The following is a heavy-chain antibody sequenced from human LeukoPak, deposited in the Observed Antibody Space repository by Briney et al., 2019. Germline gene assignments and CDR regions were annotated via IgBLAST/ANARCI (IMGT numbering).Heavy chain of an antibody. J-gene: IGHJ4*02. V-gene: IGHV4-34*01. CDR1: GGSFSGYY. CDR3: ASGRYSSSRSGEGYFDY. Sequence: KPSETLSLTCAVYGGSFSGYYWSWIRQPPGKGLEWIGEINHSGSTNYNPSLKSRVTISVDTSKNQFSLKLSSVTAADTAVYFCASGRYSSSRSGEGYFDYWGQGTLVTVSS. CDR2: INHSGST. D-gene: IGHD6-13*01.